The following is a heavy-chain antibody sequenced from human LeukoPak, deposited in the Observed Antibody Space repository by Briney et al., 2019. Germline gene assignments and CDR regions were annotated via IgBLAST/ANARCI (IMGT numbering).Heavy chain of an antibody. Sequence: PGGSLRLFCAASGFTFSSYSMNWVRQAPGKGLEWVSYISSSSSTIYYADSVKGRFTISRDNAKNSLYLQMNSLRAEDTAVYYCARVSYDFWSGYYTPYYYYYYMDVWGKGTTVTVSS. CDR1: GFTFSSYS. CDR2: ISSSSSTI. V-gene: IGHV3-48*01. CDR3: ARVSYDFWSGYYTPYYYYYYMDV. D-gene: IGHD3-3*01. J-gene: IGHJ6*03.